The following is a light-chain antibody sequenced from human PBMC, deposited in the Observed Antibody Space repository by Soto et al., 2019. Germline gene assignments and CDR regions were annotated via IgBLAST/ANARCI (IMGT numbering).Light chain of an antibody. J-gene: IGLJ2*01. CDR3: QSYDSSLSGVI. Sequence: QSVLTQPPSVSGAPGHRVTISCTGSSSNIGAGYDVHWYQQLRGTAPKLLIYGNSNRPSGVPDRFSGSKSGTSASLAITGLQAEDEADYYCQSYDSSLSGVIFGGGTKLTVL. CDR1: SSNIGAGYD. V-gene: IGLV1-40*01. CDR2: GNS.